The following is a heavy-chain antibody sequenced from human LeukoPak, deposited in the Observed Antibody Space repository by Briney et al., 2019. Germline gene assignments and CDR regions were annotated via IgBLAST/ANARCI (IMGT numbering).Heavy chain of an antibody. CDR2: IYWDDEK. CDR3: AHRYYYDRSCYYDY. D-gene: IGHD3-22*01. J-gene: IGHJ4*02. Sequence: SGPTLLKPTPTLTLTCTFSGFSLSTSGVGVGWIRQPPGKALEWLALIYWDDEKRYSPSLKSRVTITKDTSKNQVVLTLTNMDPVDTATYYCAHRYYYDRSCYYDYWGQETQVTVSS. CDR1: GFSLSTSGVG. V-gene: IGHV2-5*02.